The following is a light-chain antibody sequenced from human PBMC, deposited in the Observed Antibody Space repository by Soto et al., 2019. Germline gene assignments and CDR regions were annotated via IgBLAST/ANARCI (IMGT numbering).Light chain of an antibody. V-gene: IGLV2-14*01. J-gene: IGLJ1*01. CDR3: SSYTSSSTYV. Sequence: QSALTQPASVSGSPGQSNTISCTGTSSDVGGYNYVSWHQQHPGKAPQLMIYDVSKRPSGVSNRFSGSKSGNTASLTISGLQAEDEAEYYCSSYTSSSTYVLGTGTKVTVL. CDR2: DVS. CDR1: SSDVGGYNY.